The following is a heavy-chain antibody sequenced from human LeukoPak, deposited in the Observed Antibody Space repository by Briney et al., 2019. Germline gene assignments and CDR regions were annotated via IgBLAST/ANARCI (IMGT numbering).Heavy chain of an antibody. J-gene: IGHJ4*02. CDR2: IYHSGST. CDR1: GGSIGSSSYY. CDR3: ARNYDPRELLNYFDY. V-gene: IGHV4-39*07. D-gene: IGHD1-26*01. Sequence: SETLSLTCTVSGGSIGSSSYYWGWIRQPPGKGLEWIGSIYHSGSTYYNPSLKSRVTISVDTSKNQFSLKLSSVTAADTAVYYCARNYDPRELLNYFDYWGQGTLVTVSS.